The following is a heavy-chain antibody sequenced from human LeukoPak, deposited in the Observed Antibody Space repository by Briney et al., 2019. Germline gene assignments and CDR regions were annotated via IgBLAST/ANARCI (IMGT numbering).Heavy chain of an antibody. J-gene: IGHJ4*02. D-gene: IGHD3-10*01. CDR1: GGSINSYF. V-gene: IGHV4-59*01. CDR3: ARAVGGDGSGSL. CDR2: IYYRVTS. Sequence: SETLSLTCTVSGGSINSYFWSWIRQPPGKGLEWIGYIYYRVTSDYNPSLKSRVTMSVDMSTRQISLKLRSVTAADTAVYYCARAVGGDGSGSLWGPGTLVTVSS.